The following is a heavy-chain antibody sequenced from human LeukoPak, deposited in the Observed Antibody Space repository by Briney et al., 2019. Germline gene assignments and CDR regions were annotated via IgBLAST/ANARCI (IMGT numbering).Heavy chain of an antibody. V-gene: IGHV1-18*04. Sequence: GASVKVSCKASGYTFTSYGISWVRQAPGHGLEWMGWISAYNGNTNYAQKLQGRVTMTTDTSTSTAYMELRSLRSDDTAVYYCARDSGAAGTRPFDYWGQGTLVTVSS. CDR2: ISAYNGNT. D-gene: IGHD6-13*01. J-gene: IGHJ4*02. CDR1: GYTFTSYG. CDR3: ARDSGAAGTRPFDY.